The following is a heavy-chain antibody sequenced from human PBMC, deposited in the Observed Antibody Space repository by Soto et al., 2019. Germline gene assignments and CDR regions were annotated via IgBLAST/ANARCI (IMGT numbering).Heavy chain of an antibody. J-gene: IGHJ5*02. Sequence: QVQLQESGPGLVKPSGTLSLTCAVSGGSISSSNWWTWVRQPPGKGLQGIGEIYHSGSTNYNPTLKTRVTISLDKSNNHFALKLSSATAADAAVYYCARKVLLGVRGAPVSWFDPWGQGTLVTVSS. V-gene: IGHV4-4*02. D-gene: IGHD3-10*01. CDR2: IYHSGST. CDR1: GGSISSSNW. CDR3: ARKVLLGVRGAPVSWFDP.